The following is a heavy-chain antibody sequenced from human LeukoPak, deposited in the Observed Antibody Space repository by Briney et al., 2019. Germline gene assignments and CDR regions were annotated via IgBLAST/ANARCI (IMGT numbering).Heavy chain of an antibody. CDR3: ATDRRYYYDSSGYTIPIDY. Sequence: ASVKVSCKVSGYTLTELSMHWVRQAPGKELEWRGGFDPEDGETIYAQKFQGRVTMTEDTSTDTAYMELSSLRSEDTAVYYCATDRRYYYDSSGYTIPIDYWGQGTLVTVSS. CDR1: GYTLTELS. J-gene: IGHJ4*02. D-gene: IGHD3-22*01. V-gene: IGHV1-24*01. CDR2: FDPEDGET.